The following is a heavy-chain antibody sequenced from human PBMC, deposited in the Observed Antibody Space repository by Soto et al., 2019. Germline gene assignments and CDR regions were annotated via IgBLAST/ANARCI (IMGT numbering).Heavy chain of an antibody. J-gene: IGHJ6*03. V-gene: IGHV3-13*01. CDR1: GFTFSTYD. CDR2: IGTAGDT. CDR3: VKAGYYYYMDV. Sequence: EVQLVESGGGLVQPGGSLRLSCAASGFTFSTYDMHWVRQPTGKGLEWVSAIGTAGDTYYAGSVKGRFTISRENAKKSSYLHMNSLRAGDTAVYYCVKAGYYYYMDVWGKGTTVTVSS.